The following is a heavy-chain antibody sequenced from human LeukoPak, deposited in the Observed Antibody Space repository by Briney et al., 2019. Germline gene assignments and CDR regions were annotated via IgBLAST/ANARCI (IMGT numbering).Heavy chain of an antibody. CDR3: AKDALGYCSSTSCSPGDNWFDP. V-gene: IGHV3-30*18. CDR2: ISYDGSNK. CDR1: GFTFSSYG. J-gene: IGHJ5*02. D-gene: IGHD2-2*01. Sequence: GRSLRLSCAASGFTFSSYGMHWVRQAPGKGLEWVAVISYDGSNKYYADSVKGRFTISRDNSKNTLYLQMNSLRAEDTAMYYCAKDALGYCSSTSCSPGDNWFDPWGQGTLVTVSS.